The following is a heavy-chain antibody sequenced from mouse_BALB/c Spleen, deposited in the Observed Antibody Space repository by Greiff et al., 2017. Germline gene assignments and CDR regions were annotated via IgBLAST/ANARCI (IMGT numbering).Heavy chain of an antibody. J-gene: IGHJ3*01. CDR2: ISSGGGST. V-gene: IGHV5-12-1*01. Sequence: EVQVVESGGGLVKPGGSLKLSCAASGFAFSSYDMSWVRQTPEKRLEWVAYISSGGGSTYYPDTVKGRFTISRDNAKNTLYLQMSSLKSEDTAMYYCARPSLGSLFAYWGQGTLVTVSA. CDR1: GFAFSSYD. CDR3: ARPSLGSLFAY.